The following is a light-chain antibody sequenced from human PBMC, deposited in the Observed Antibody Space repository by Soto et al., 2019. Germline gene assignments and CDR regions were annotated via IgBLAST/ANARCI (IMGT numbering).Light chain of an antibody. J-gene: IGKJ1*01. CDR3: HHYNNRWA. CDR2: GSS. Sequence: IMLTHSPETLSVSPGGGATLSSRASQSVSTNLAWYQQKLGQAPRLLIYGSSSRATGVPARFSGGGSGTEFSLTINRLHSEYVAVYYCHHYNNRWALGQGTKVDIK. CDR1: QSVSTN. V-gene: IGKV3-15*01.